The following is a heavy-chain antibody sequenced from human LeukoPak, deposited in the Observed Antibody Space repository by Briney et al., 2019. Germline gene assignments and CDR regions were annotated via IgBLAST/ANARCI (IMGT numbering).Heavy chain of an antibody. CDR3: ATRYYDILTAYDAFDI. J-gene: IGHJ3*02. CDR2: IYYSGST. Sequence: SETLSLTCTVSGGSISSYYWSWIRQPPGKGLEWIGYIYYSGSTNYNPSLKSRVTISVDTSKNQFSLKLSSVTAADTAVYYCATRYYDILTAYDAFDIWGQGTMVTVSS. CDR1: GGSISSYY. D-gene: IGHD3-9*01. V-gene: IGHV4-59*12.